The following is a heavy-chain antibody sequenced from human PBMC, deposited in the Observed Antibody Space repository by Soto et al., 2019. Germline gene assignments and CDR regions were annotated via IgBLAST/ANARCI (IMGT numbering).Heavy chain of an antibody. CDR3: ARDREDTEMVLPFDF. D-gene: IGHD5-18*01. V-gene: IGHV3-30-3*01. CDR2: ISYDVNNK. CDR1: GFSFSTYP. J-gene: IGHJ4*02. Sequence: SLRLYCAASGFSFSTYPMHGVRQAPGKGLEWVAIISYDVNNKYYADSVKGRFTISRDNSKNTLYLQMNNLRAEDTAVYYCARDREDTEMVLPFDFWGQGTLVTVSS.